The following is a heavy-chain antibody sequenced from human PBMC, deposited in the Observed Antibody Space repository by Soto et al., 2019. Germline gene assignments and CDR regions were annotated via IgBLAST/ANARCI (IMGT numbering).Heavy chain of an antibody. CDR1: GYTFSNYG. J-gene: IGHJ5*02. CDR3: ARVVPGAEAWFGP. Sequence: SVKVSCKTSGYTFSNYGITWVRQAPVQPLEWLGWISLYSDGTNYSQKFQGRVSMTTDTSTTTAYMELRSLRSDDTAVYYCARVVPGAEAWFGPWGQGTLVTVSS. CDR2: ISLYSDGT. D-gene: IGHD2-2*01. V-gene: IGHV1-18*01.